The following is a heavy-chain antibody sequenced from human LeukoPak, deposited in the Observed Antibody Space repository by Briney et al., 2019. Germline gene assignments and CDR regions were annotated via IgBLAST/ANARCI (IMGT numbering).Heavy chain of an antibody. CDR3: ARSGYSSGWYNLDFDL. Sequence: PSQTLSLTCAISGDSVSSNSAAWNWIRQSPSRGLEWLGRTYYRSKWYNDYAVSVKSRITINPDTSKNQFSLQLNSVTPEDTAVYCCARSGYSSGWYNLDFDLWGRGTLVTVSS. J-gene: IGHJ2*01. D-gene: IGHD6-19*01. CDR2: TYYRSKWYN. V-gene: IGHV6-1*01. CDR1: GDSVSSNSAA.